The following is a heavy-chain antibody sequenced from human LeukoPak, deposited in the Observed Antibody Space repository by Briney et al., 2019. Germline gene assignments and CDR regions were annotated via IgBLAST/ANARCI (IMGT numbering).Heavy chain of an antibody. J-gene: IGHJ4*02. V-gene: IGHV2-5*02. Sequence: SGPTLVKPTQTPTLTCTFSGFSLSTSGVGVGWIRQPPGKALEWLALIYWDDDKRYSPSLKSRLTVTRDTSKNQVVLTMTNMDPVDTGTYYCAPSVGDYYDFWGQGSLVTVSS. CDR3: APSVGDYYDF. CDR1: GFSLSTSGVG. CDR2: IYWDDDK.